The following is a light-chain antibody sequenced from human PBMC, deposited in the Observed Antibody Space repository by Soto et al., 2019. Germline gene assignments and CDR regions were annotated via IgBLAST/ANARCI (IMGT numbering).Light chain of an antibody. CDR2: EVS. V-gene: IGLV2-14*01. J-gene: IGLJ1*01. CDR3: SSYTSTSTLVV. CDR1: CSDVGGYNY. Sequence: QSALTQPASVSGSPGQSITISCTGTCSDVGGYNYVSWYQQHPGNAPKLMIFEVSNRPSGVSNRFSGSKSGNTASLTISGLQAADEADYYCSSYTSTSTLVVFGTGTKVTVL.